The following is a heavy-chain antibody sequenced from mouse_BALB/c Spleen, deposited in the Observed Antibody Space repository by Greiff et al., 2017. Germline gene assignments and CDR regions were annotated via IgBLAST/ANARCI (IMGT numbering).Heavy chain of an antibody. D-gene: IGHD2-1*01. V-gene: IGHV1-5*01. Sequence: EVKLMESGTVLARPGASVKMSCKASGYTFTSYWMHWVKQRPGQGLEWIGAIYPGNSDTSYNQKFKGKAKLTAVTSTSTAYMELSSLTNEDSAVYYCTRSKLLSYYFDYWGQGTTLTVSS. CDR1: GYTFTSYW. J-gene: IGHJ2*01. CDR2: IYPGNSDT. CDR3: TRSKLLSYYFDY.